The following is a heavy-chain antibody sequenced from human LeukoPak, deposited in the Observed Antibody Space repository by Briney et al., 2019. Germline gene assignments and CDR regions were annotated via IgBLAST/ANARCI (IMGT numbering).Heavy chain of an antibody. CDR1: GGSISSSGYY. J-gene: IGHJ5*02. CDR2: IYYSGST. Sequence: SETLSLTCTVSGGSISSSGYYCGWIRQPPGKGLEWIASIYYSGSTYYNPSLKSRVTISVDTSKNQLSLKLSSLTAADTAEYYCARHEYSGSYYGLSWFDPWGQGTLVTVSS. D-gene: IGHD1-26*01. V-gene: IGHV4-39*01. CDR3: ARHEYSGSYYGLSWFDP.